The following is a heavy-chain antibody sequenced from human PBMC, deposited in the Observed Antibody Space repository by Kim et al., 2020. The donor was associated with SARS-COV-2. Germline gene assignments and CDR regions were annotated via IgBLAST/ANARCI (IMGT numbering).Heavy chain of an antibody. CDR2: TSTSGSTI. Sequence: GGSLRLSCAASGFIFSTYEINWVRQALGKGLEWVSYTSTSGSTIYSADSVKGRFTVSRDNARNSVYLQMNSLRDEDTAVYYCARGLYCSSTKCSFGLDVWGQGTTVTVSS. J-gene: IGHJ6*02. D-gene: IGHD2-2*01. CDR1: GFIFSTYE. V-gene: IGHV3-48*03. CDR3: ARGLYCSSTKCSFGLDV.